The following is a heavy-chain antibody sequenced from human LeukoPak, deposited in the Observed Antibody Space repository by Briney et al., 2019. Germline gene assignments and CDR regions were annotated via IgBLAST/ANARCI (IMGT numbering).Heavy chain of an antibody. CDR2: FNPKNGAT. D-gene: IGHD1-14*01. Sequence: ASVKVSCKASGYTFSEYYIHWVRQAPGQGLEWMGWFNPKNGATNFARNFQGRVTMARDTSFNTAYMELTRLRSDDTAAYYCARALPYVTTFGITVEFFQQWGQGTLVTVSS. J-gene: IGHJ1*01. CDR1: GYTFSEYY. CDR3: ARALPYVTTFGITVEFFQQ. V-gene: IGHV1-2*02.